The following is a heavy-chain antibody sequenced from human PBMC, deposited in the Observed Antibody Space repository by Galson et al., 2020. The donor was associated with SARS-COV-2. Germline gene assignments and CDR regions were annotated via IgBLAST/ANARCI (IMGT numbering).Heavy chain of an antibody. J-gene: IGHJ4*02. CDR1: GFTFSAYW. D-gene: IGHD3-10*01. Sequence: GESPQIYCAASGFTFSAYWVHWVRQAPEKGLVLVPRTNSDGSDTDYADSVKGRLTISRDNAKNTLYLQMSSLRATDTAVYYCARVDIWFGEQGVGHFDSWGQGTLVTVSS. V-gene: IGHV3-74*01. CDR2: TNSDGSDT. CDR3: ARVDIWFGEQGVGHFDS.